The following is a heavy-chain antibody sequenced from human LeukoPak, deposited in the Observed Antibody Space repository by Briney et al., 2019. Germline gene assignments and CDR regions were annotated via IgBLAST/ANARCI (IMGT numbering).Heavy chain of an antibody. J-gene: IGHJ4*02. D-gene: IGHD4-17*01. Sequence: SETLSLTCIVSAGSISSYYCGCIRQPAGKGLEWIGRIYTSGSINYNPSLKSRVTMSVDTSKNQFSLKLSSVTAADTAVYYCASEPGADDYGDHDPYYSDYWGQGTLVTVSS. CDR3: ASEPGADDYGDHDPYYSDY. CDR2: IYTSGSI. V-gene: IGHV4-4*07. CDR1: AGSISSYY.